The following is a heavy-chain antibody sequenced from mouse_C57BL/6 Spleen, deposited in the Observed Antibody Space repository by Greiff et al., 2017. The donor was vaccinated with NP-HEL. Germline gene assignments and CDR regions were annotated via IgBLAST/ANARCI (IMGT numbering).Heavy chain of an antibody. V-gene: IGHV5-9*01. D-gene: IGHD4-1*01. Sequence: EVQLVESGGGLVKPGGSLKLSCAASGFTFSSYTMSWVRQTPEKRLEWVATISGGGGNTYYPDSVKGRFTISRDNAKNTLYLQMSSLRSEDTALYYCARHLTGAFAYWGQGTLVTVSA. J-gene: IGHJ3*01. CDR1: GFTFSSYT. CDR2: ISGGGGNT. CDR3: ARHLTGAFAY.